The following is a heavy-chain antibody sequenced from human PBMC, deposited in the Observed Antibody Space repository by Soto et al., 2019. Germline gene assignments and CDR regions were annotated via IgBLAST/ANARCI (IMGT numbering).Heavy chain of an antibody. J-gene: IGHJ4*02. D-gene: IGHD5-12*01. CDR3: ASYSGYDGFEYFDY. Sequence: SVKVSCKASGGTFSSYTISWVRQAPGQGLEWMGRIIPILGIANYAQKFQGRVTITADKSTSTAYMELSSLRSEDTAVYYCASYSGYDGFEYFDYWGQGTLVTVSS. CDR1: GGTFSSYT. V-gene: IGHV1-69*02. CDR2: IIPILGIA.